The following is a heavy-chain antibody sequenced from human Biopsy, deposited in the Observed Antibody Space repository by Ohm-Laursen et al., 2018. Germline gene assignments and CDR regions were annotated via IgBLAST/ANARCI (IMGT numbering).Heavy chain of an antibody. V-gene: IGHV1-2*02. CDR2: INAKTGDT. CDR1: GYTFTGYH. Sequence: SSVKVSCKASGYTFTGYHVHWVRQAPGQGLEWMGWINAKTGDTNYAQKFQGRVTMTRDTSISTAYVDLGSLRSDDTAVYYCTRGGYYYDSLAYYYWFDPWGQGTLATVSS. CDR3: TRGGYYYDSLAYYYWFDP. D-gene: IGHD3-22*01. J-gene: IGHJ5*02.